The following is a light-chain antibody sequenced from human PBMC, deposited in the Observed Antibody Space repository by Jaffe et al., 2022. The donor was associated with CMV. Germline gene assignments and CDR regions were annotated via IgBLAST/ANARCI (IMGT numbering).Light chain of an antibody. Sequence: DIQMTQSPPSLSASVGDRVTISCRASQSISTNLNWYQQKPGQAPKLLIFVASTLRSGVPSRFGGSGSGTDFTLTISSLQLEDFATYYCQQGYSTPWTFGQGTKVEIK. J-gene: IGKJ1*01. CDR2: VAS. CDR1: QSISTN. CDR3: QQGYSTPWT. V-gene: IGKV1-39*01.